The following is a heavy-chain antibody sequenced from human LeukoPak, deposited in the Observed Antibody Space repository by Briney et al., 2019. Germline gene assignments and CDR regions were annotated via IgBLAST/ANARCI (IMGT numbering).Heavy chain of an antibody. CDR3: ARGPISSLAFDY. D-gene: IGHD3-16*02. CDR2: IYSGGGT. CDR1: AFTVSTKH. J-gene: IGHJ4*02. Sequence: SGGSLRLSCAASAFTVSTKHMSWVRQAPGEGLVWVSLIYSGGGTYYADSVKGRFIISRDNSKTTLYLQINRLSAEETAVYYCARGPISSLAFDYWGQGTLVTVSS. V-gene: IGHV3-66*01.